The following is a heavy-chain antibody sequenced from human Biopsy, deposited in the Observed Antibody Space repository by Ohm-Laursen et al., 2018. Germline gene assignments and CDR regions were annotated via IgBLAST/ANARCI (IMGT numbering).Heavy chain of an antibody. CDR1: GFTFSNYA. CDR3: VKDVKERVGWFGYFDL. J-gene: IGHJ2*01. V-gene: IGHV3-30*18. CDR2: ISYHGSDK. Sequence: SLRLSCAAPGFTFSNYAMHWVRQAPGKGLEWVAVISYHGSDKYYAGSVQGRFIISRDNSNNTLYVQMNSLRHEDTAVYYCVKDVKERVGWFGYFDLWGRGTLVTVSS. D-gene: IGHD3-10*01.